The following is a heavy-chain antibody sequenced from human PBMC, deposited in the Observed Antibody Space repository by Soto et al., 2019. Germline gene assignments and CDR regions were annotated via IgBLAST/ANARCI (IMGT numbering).Heavy chain of an antibody. Sequence: PTLVNPTQTLTLTCTFSGFSLSTNGVGVGWIRQPPGKALEWLALIYWDDDKRYSPSLKTRLTITKDTSKNQVVLTMTNMDPVDTATYYCIQSRCGGDCLQSYASYYYYGMDVWGQGTTVTVSS. V-gene: IGHV2-5*02. CDR1: GFSLSTNGVG. D-gene: IGHD2-21*02. J-gene: IGHJ6*02. CDR2: IYWDDDK. CDR3: IQSRCGGDCLQSYASYYYYGMDV.